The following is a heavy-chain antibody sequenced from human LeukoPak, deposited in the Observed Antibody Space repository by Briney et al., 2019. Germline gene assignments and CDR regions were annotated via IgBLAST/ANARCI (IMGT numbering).Heavy chain of an antibody. CDR1: GGSISSGGYY. CDR2: IYYSGST. V-gene: IGHV4-31*03. J-gene: IGHJ6*02. Sequence: PSETLSLTRTVSGGSISSGGYYWSWIRQHPGKGLEWIGYIYYSGSTYYNPSLKSRVTISVDTSKNQFSLKLSSVTAADTAVYYCARDQYYDSSGYYSYYYYGTDVWGQGTTVTVSS. CDR3: ARDQYYDSSGYYSYYYYGTDV. D-gene: IGHD3-22*01.